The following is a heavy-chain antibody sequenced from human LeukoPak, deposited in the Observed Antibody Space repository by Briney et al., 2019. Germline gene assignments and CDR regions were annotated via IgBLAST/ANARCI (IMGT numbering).Heavy chain of an antibody. CDR1: GGSISGYY. D-gene: IGHD3-22*01. Sequence: SETLSLTCTVSGGSISGYYWNWIRQPAGKGREWIGRIYTSGSTNYNPSLKSRVTMSVDVSKNQFSLKLSSVTAADTAIYYCARNAVPRGYYYSPFDIWGQGTMVTVSS. CDR3: ARNAVPRGYYYSPFDI. J-gene: IGHJ3*02. CDR2: IYTSGST. V-gene: IGHV4-4*07.